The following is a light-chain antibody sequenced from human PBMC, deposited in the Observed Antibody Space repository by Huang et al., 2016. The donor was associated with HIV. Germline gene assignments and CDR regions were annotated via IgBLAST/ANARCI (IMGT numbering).Light chain of an antibody. CDR1: QNINTY. CDR3: QQSYSALSS. V-gene: IGKV1-39*01. CDR2: SAS. Sequence: IQMTQSPTSRSASIGDRVSIACRASQNINTYLNWYQQKPGKAPKLLISSASTLHSGVPSRFSGSGSGTDFTLTIRGLQLDDFATYYCQQSYSALSSFGPGTRL. J-gene: IGKJ5*01.